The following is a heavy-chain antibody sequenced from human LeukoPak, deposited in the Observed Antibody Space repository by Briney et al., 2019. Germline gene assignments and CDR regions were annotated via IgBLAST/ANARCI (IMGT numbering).Heavy chain of an antibody. CDR2: ISSNGGIT. V-gene: IGHV3-64*01. J-gene: IGHJ4*02. CDR3: ARGRDGYNSYYFDY. Sequence: SGGSLRLSCAASGFTFRNYAMHWVRQAPGKGLEYVSAISSNGGITYYANSVKGRFTISRDNSKNTLYLQMNSLRAEDTAVYYCARGRDGYNSYYFDYWGQGTLVTVSS. D-gene: IGHD5-24*01. CDR1: GFTFRNYA.